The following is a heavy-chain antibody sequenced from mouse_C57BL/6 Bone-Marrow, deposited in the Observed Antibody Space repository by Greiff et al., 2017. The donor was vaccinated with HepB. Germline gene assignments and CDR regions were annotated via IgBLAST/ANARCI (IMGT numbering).Heavy chain of an antibody. D-gene: IGHD1-3*01. Sequence: QVQLQQSGPELVKPGASVKLSCKASGYTFTSYWMHWVKQRPGQGLEWIGMIHPNSGSTNYNEKFKSKATLTVDKSSSTAYMQLSSLTSEDSAVYYCARGGVYPFYFDYWGQGTTLTVSS. J-gene: IGHJ2*01. V-gene: IGHV1-64*01. CDR1: GYTFTSYW. CDR2: IHPNSGST. CDR3: ARGGVYPFYFDY.